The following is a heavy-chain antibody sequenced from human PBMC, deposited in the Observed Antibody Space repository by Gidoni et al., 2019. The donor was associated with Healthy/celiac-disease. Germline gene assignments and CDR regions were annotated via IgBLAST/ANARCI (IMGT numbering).Heavy chain of an antibody. J-gene: IGHJ4*02. CDR3: ARILRYCSGGSCYQAIDY. D-gene: IGHD2-15*01. Sequence: QVTLRESGPALVKPTQTLTLTCTFSRFSLSPSGLCVSWIRQPPGKALEWLARIDWDDDKYYSTSLKTRLTISKDTSKNQVVLTMTNMDPVDTATYYCARILRYCSGGSCYQAIDYWGQGTLVTVSS. CDR2: IDWDDDK. CDR1: RFSLSPSGLC. V-gene: IGHV2-70*15.